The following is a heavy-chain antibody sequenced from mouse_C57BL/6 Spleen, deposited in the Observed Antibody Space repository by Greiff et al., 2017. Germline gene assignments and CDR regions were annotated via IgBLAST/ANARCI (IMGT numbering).Heavy chain of an antibody. D-gene: IGHD2-4*01. CDR3: AISGTYYDFFDY. V-gene: IGHV1-74*01. J-gene: IGHJ2*01. CDR2: LHPSDSDT. Sequence: QVQLQQPGAELVKPGASVKVSCKASGYTFTSYWMHWVKQRPGQGLEWIGRLHPSDSDTNYNQKFKGKATLTVDKSSSTAYMQLSSLTSEDSAVYYCAISGTYYDFFDYWGQGTTLTVSS. CDR1: GYTFTSYW.